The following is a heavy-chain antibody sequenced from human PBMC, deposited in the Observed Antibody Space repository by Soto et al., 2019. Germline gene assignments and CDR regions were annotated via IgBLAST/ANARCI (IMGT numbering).Heavy chain of an antibody. CDR3: AKVRVPYHFFELDV. D-gene: IGHD2-2*01. V-gene: IGHV3-43*01. Sequence: PGGSLRLSCAASGFTFDDYSMHWVRQRPGKGLEWVSLISWDGGSTYFEDSVRGRFTISRDNSKNPLYLQMNGLKNEDIALYYCAKVRVPYHFFELDVWGQGTTVTVSS. CDR1: GFTFDDYS. CDR2: ISWDGGST. J-gene: IGHJ6*02.